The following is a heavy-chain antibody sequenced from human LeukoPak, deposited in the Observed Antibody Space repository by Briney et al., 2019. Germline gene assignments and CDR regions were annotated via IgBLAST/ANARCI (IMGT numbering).Heavy chain of an antibody. D-gene: IGHD6-19*01. CDR2: ISYDGSNK. CDR1: GFTFSSYA. CDR3: ARDNVAGWYRGGGYFQH. J-gene: IGHJ1*01. V-gene: IGHV3-30-3*01. Sequence: GGSLRLSCAASGFTFSSYAMHWVRQAPGKGLEWVAVISYDGSNKYYADSVKGRFTISRDNSKNTLYLQMNSLRAEDTAVYYCARDNVAGWYRGGGYFQHWGQGTLVTVSS.